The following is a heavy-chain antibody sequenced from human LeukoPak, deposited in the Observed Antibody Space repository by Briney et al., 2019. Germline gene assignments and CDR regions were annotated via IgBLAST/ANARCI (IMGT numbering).Heavy chain of an antibody. V-gene: IGHV4-59*01. CDR1: GDSISSYY. CDR2: IYYSGST. J-gene: IGHJ4*02. Sequence: PSETLSLTCTVSGDSISSYYWSSIRQPPGKGLEWIGYIYYSGSTNYNPSLKSRVTISVDTSKNQFSLKLSSVTAADTAVYYCARVAPKLAAADYWGQGTLVTVSS. CDR3: ARVAPKLAAADY. D-gene: IGHD6-13*01.